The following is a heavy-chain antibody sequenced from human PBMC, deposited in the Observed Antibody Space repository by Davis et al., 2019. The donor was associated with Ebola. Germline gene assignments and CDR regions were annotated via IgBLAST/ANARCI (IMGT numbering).Heavy chain of an antibody. CDR3: ASSLMTTVPEGDY. J-gene: IGHJ4*02. Sequence: ASVKVSCKASGYTFTGYYMHWVRQAPGQGLEWMGRINPNSGGTNYAQKFQGRVTMTRDTSTSTVYMELSSLRSEDTAVYYCASSLMTTVPEGDYWGQGTLVTVSS. V-gene: IGHV1-2*06. D-gene: IGHD4-17*01. CDR1: GYTFTGYY. CDR2: INPNSGGT.